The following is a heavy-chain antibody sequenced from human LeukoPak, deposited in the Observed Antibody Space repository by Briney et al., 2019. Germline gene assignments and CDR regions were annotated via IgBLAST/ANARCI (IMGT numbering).Heavy chain of an antibody. D-gene: IGHD3-22*01. Sequence: GGSLRLSCAASGFTFTKYAMTWVRQAPGKGLEWVSVITAAGDNTDYAESVKGRFTISRDNSKNTLSLQMNSLRAEDTAVYYCARQIAYYYDSSGYYTTDYWGQGTLVTVSS. J-gene: IGHJ4*02. CDR3: ARQIAYYYDSSGYYTTDY. CDR2: ITAAGDNT. CDR1: GFTFTKYA. V-gene: IGHV3-23*01.